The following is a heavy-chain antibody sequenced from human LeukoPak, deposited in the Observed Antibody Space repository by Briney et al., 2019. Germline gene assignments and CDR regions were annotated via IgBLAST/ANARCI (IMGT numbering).Heavy chain of an antibody. CDR2: INHSGST. V-gene: IGHV4-34*01. Sequence: SETLSLTCAVYGVSFSGYYWSWLRQPPGKGLEWIGEINHSGSTNYNPSLKSRVTISVDTSKNQFSLKLSSVTAADTAVYYCARGQVSPRWRYSSSWYVYWGQGTLVTVSS. J-gene: IGHJ4*02. CDR1: GVSFSGYY. D-gene: IGHD6-13*01. CDR3: ARGQVSPRWRYSSSWYVY.